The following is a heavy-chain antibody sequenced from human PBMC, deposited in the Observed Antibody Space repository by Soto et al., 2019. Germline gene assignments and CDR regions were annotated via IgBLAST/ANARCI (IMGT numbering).Heavy chain of an antibody. CDR1: GGSMRSYY. Sequence: SETLSLTCNVSGGSMRSYYWTWMRQSPGKGLEWLGNVFYSGNTNLNPSLRDRLSISVDTSKNKFSLMLNSVTAADTSVYYCARDLICCGMDVWGQGTTVPASS. CDR2: VFYSGNT. V-gene: IGHV4-59*01. D-gene: IGHD2-8*01. CDR3: ARDLICCGMDV. J-gene: IGHJ6*02.